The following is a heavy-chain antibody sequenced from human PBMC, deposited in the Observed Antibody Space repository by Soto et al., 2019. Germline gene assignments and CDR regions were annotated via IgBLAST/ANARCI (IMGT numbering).Heavy chain of an antibody. CDR2: IYYSGST. J-gene: IGHJ5*02. Sequence: QVQLQESGPGLVKPSETLSLTCTVSGGSISSYYWSWIRQPPGQGLEWIGYIYYSGSTNYNPSLKSRVTISVDRSKNQFSLKLSAVTAADTAVYYCARDRWYDESSGPFDPWGQGTLVTVSS. D-gene: IGHD3-22*01. CDR1: GGSISSYY. V-gene: IGHV4-59*01. CDR3: ARDRWYDESSGPFDP.